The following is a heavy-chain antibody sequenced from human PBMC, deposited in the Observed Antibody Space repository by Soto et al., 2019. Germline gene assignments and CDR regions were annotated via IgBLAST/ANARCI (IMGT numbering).Heavy chain of an antibody. Sequence: QVQLQQWGAGLLKPSETLSLTCAVYGGSFSGYYWSWIRQPPGKGLEWIGEINHSGSTNYNPSLKSRVTISVDRSKNQFSLNLSSVTAADTALYYCARALGYTYGHLPIDYWGQGNLVTVSS. V-gene: IGHV4-34*01. J-gene: IGHJ4*02. D-gene: IGHD5-18*01. CDR3: ARALGYTYGHLPIDY. CDR2: INHSGST. CDR1: GGSFSGYY.